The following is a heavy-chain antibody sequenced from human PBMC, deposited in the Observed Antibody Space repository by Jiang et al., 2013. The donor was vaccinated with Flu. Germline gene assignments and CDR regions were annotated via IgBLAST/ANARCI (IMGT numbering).Heavy chain of an antibody. Sequence: PGLVKPSQTLSLTCTVSGGSISSGGYYWSWIRQHPGKGLEWIGYIYYSGSAYYNPSLKSRVTISVDTSKNQFSLKLSSVTAAGTAVYYCARAIAGDYYGMDVWGQGTTVTVSS. CDR2: IYYSGSA. V-gene: IGHV4-31*03. CDR3: ARAIAGDYYGMDV. J-gene: IGHJ6*02. D-gene: IGHD1-26*01. CDR1: GGSISSGGYY.